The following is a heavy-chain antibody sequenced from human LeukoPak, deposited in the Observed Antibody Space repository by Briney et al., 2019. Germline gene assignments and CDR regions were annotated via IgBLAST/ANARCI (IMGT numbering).Heavy chain of an antibody. CDR1: GGSISSGSYY. CDR3: ARGSGYDGIGY. D-gene: IGHD5-12*01. J-gene: IGHJ4*02. Sequence: KPSQTLSLTCTVSGGSISSGSYYWSWIRQPAGKGLEWIGRIYTSGSTNYNPSLKSRVTISVDTSKNQFSLKLSSVTAADTAVYYCARGSGYDGIGYWGQGTLVTVSS. V-gene: IGHV4-61*02. CDR2: IYTSGST.